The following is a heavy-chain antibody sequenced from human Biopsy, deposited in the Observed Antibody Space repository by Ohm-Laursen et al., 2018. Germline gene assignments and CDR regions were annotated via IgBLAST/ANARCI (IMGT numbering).Heavy chain of an antibody. CDR1: AASIEDYN. CDR2: INYRGNT. CDR3: ARDKITYCTSTSCDYFGMDV. D-gene: IGHD2-2*01. Sequence: SETLSLTCPVSAASIEDYNWTWIRQAPGKTLVWIVSINYRGNTNYNPSLKSRVTMSAHTSTNQFSLKLTSVTAADTAVYYCARDKITYCTSTSCDYFGMDVWGQGTTVTVSS. V-gene: IGHV4-59*01. J-gene: IGHJ6*02.